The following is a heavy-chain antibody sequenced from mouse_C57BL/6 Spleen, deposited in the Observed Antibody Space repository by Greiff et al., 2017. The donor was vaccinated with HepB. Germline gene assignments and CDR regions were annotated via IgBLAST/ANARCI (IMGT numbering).Heavy chain of an antibody. CDR2: INPNNGGT. V-gene: IGHV1-26*01. CDR1: GYTFTDYY. D-gene: IGHD2-4*01. J-gene: IGHJ4*01. CDR3: ARRGYDYDGRDYAMDY. Sequence: EVKLQQSGPELVKPGASVKISCKASGYTFTDYYMNWVKQSHGKSLEWIGDINPNNGGTSYNQKFKGKATLTVDKSSSTAYMELRSLTSEDSAVYYCARRGYDYDGRDYAMDYWGQGTSVTVSS.